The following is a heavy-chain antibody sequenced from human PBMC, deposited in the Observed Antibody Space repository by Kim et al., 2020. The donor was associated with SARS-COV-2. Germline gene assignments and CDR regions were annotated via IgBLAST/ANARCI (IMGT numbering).Heavy chain of an antibody. CDR3: ARDMRAVMEPPFDS. CDR1: GFNLSTYD. V-gene: IGHV3-21*01. J-gene: IGHJ4*02. CDR2: IDSSGTYI. D-gene: IGHD3-16*01. Sequence: GGSLRLSCAASGFNLSTYDMNWVRQAPGRGLEWVSFIDSSGTYIKYADSVRGRFTISRDNAKNSLSLQMDSLRAEDTAVYYCARDMRAVMEPPFDSWGQGTRVTVSS.